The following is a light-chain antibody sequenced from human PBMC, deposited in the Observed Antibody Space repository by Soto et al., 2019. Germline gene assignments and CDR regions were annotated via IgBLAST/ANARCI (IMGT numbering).Light chain of an antibody. CDR1: QSLVYSDGNTY. J-gene: IGKJ2*01. Sequence: DVVMTQSPLSLPVTLGQPASISCRSSQSLVYSDGNTYLNWFQQRPGQSPRRLIHKVSNRDSGVPDRFSGSGSGTDFTLKISRVEAEDVGVYYCMKGTPSYTFGQGTNLEIK. CDR2: KVS. CDR3: MKGTPSYT. V-gene: IGKV2-30*01.